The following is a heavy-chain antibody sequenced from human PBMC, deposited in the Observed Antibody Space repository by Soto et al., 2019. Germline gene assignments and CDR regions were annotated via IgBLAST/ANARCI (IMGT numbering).Heavy chain of an antibody. CDR3: ARTMTAEAFDF. Sequence: PGESLKISCRTSGYKFSNYWIAWVRQMPGKGLEWVGIIYPGDSDTKYSPSLQGLVTISADKSSSTAYLQWSRLMASDTAIYYCARTMTAEAFDFWGQGTLVTVSS. V-gene: IGHV5-51*01. CDR1: GYKFSNYW. J-gene: IGHJ4*01. CDR2: IYPGDSDT. D-gene: IGHD4-17*01.